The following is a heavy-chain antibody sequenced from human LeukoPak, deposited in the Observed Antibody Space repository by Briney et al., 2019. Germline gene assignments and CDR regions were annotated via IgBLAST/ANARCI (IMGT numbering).Heavy chain of an antibody. V-gene: IGHV4-34*01. CDR2: INHSGST. CDR1: GGSFSGHY. D-gene: IGHD2/OR15-2a*01. J-gene: IGHJ6*03. CDR3: TRATFRASYYMDV. Sequence: SETLSLTCDVYGGSFSGHYWTWIRQSPGKGLEWIGEINHSGSTNYNPSLMSRVTISIDASKNQVSLKLSSVTAADTAIYYCTRATFRASYYMDVWAQGPRSPSP.